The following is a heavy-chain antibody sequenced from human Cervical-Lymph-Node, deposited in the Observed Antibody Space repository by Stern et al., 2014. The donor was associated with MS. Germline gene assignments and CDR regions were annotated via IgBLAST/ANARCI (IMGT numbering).Heavy chain of an antibody. Sequence: VQLVESGPGLVKPSQTLSLTCTVSGGSISSGDYYWSWIRQPPGKGLEWIGYIDYSGSTYYNPSLKSRVTISVDTSKNQFSQKLSSVTAADTAVYYCAREGPRTGTLVYWGQGTLVTVSS. CDR1: GGSISSGDYY. CDR2: IDYSGST. V-gene: IGHV4-30-4*01. J-gene: IGHJ4*02. CDR3: AREGPRTGTLVY. D-gene: IGHD3/OR15-3a*01.